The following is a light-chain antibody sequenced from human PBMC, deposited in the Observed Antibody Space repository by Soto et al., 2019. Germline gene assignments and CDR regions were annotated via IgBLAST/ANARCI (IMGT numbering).Light chain of an antibody. V-gene: IGKV2-28*01. CDR1: QSLLHSDGKNY. Sequence: DIVMTQSPLSLPVTPGESASISCRSSQSLLHSDGKNYLDWYMQKPGQSPQLLIYLGSNRASGVPDRFTGSGSGTYFTLRISRVEADDVGVYYCMQGLQTLYTFGQGTKLEIK. CDR2: LGS. J-gene: IGKJ2*01. CDR3: MQGLQTLYT.